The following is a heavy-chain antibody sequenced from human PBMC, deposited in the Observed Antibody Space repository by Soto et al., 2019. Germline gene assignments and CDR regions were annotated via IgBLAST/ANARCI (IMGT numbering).Heavy chain of an antibody. J-gene: IGHJ4*02. V-gene: IGHV1-18*01. CDR1: GYTFTSYG. CDR2: ISTYNGNT. D-gene: IGHD3-10*01. Sequence: QVQLVQSGAEVKKPGASVKVSCKASGYTFTSYGISWVRQAPGQGLEWMGWISTYNGNTKYAQKLQGRVTMTTDTSTNTADMELRSLRSDDAAVFYCAREMVRGVGSDYWGQGTLVTVSS. CDR3: AREMVRGVGSDY.